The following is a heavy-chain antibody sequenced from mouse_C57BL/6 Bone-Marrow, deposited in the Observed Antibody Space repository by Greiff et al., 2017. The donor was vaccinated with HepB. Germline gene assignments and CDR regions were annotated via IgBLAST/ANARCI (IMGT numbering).Heavy chain of an antibody. CDR3: ASHDYGSSHLAWFAY. D-gene: IGHD1-1*01. Sequence: EVKLMESGGGLVKPGGSLKLSCAASGFTFSSYAMSWVRQTPEKRLEWVATISDGGSYTYYPDNVKGRFTISRDHAKNNLYLQMSHLKSEDTAMYYCASHDYGSSHLAWFAYWGQGTLVTVSA. CDR2: ISDGGSYT. V-gene: IGHV5-4*03. CDR1: GFTFSSYA. J-gene: IGHJ3*01.